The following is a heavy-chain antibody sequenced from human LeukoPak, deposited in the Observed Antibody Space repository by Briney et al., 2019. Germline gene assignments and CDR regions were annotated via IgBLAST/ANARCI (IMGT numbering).Heavy chain of an antibody. CDR3: ARVHDYGDYFDY. CDR1: GGSISSSSYY. V-gene: IGHV4-39*07. Sequence: SETLSLTCTVSGGSISSSSYYWGWIRQPPGKGLEWIGSIYYSGSTYYNPSLKSRVTISVDTSKNQFSLKLSSVTAADTAVYYCARVHDYGDYFDYWGQGTLVTVSS. CDR2: IYYSGST. J-gene: IGHJ4*02. D-gene: IGHD4-17*01.